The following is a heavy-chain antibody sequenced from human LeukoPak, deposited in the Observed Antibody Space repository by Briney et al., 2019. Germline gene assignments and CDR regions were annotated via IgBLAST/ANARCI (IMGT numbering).Heavy chain of an antibody. Sequence: PSETLSLTCAVYGGSFSGYYWSWIRQPPGKGLEWVSAISGSGAGTYYADSVKGRFTISRDNSKNTLYLQMNSLRAEDTAVYYCAKNITYYFDYWGQGTLVTVSS. CDR3: AKNITYYFDY. CDR2: ISGSGAGT. CDR1: GGSFSGYY. J-gene: IGHJ4*02. V-gene: IGHV3-23*01. D-gene: IGHD1/OR15-1a*01.